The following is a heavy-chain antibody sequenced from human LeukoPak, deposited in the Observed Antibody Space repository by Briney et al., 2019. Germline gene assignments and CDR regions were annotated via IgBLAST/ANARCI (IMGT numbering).Heavy chain of an antibody. V-gene: IGHV3-23*01. CDR1: GFTFDTYA. CDR2: LTGRGDTT. CDR3: ARAGGSWSFDY. J-gene: IGHJ4*02. Sequence: PGGSLRLSCAASGFTFDTYAMAWVRQAPGKGLQWVSTLTGRGDTTYYAESVKGRFTISRDNSKNTVYLQMNSLRVDDTAVYYCARAGGSWSFDYLGQGTLVTVSS. D-gene: IGHD5-12*01.